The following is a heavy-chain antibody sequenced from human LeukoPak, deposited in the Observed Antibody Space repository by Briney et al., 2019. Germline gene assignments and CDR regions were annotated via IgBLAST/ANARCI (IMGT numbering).Heavy chain of an antibody. V-gene: IGHV3-48*02. Sequence: GGSLRLSCAASGFTFSDYSMNWVRQAPGKGLDWVSYIDGSGDTIYYADSVKGRFTISRDNAKNSLDLQMNSLRDEDTAVYYCSRRFDCWGQGTPVTVPS. CDR2: IDGSGDTI. CDR3: SRRFDC. J-gene: IGHJ4*02. CDR1: GFTFSDYS.